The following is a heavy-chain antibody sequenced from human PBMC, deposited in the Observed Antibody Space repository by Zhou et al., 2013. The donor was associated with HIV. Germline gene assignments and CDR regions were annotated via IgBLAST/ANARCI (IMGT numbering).Heavy chain of an antibody. CDR2: IIPFFGTP. CDR3: AREGLFSNSYRTIDY. J-gene: IGHJ4*02. Sequence: QVQLVQSGAEVKKPGSSVKVSCKASGGSFISYAISWVRQAPGQGLEWMGGIIPFFGTPNYAQKFQGRVAITAAESTRTAYMELSSLRSEDTAVFYCAREGLFSNSYRTIDYWGQGTLVTVFS. CDR1: GGSFISYA. D-gene: IGHD3-22*01. V-gene: IGHV1-69*12.